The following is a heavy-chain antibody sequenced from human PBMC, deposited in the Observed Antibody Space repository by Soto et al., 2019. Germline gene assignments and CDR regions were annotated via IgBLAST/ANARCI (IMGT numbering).Heavy chain of an antibody. J-gene: IGHJ4*02. CDR3: AKVVSIFGVVTDY. V-gene: IGHV3-23*01. CDR1: GFTFSSYA. D-gene: IGHD3-3*01. Sequence: EVQLLESGGGLVQPGGSLRLSCAASGFTFSSYAMSWVRQAPGKGLEWVSAISGSGGSTYYADSVKGRFTISRDNSKNTMYLQMNSLRAEDTAVYYCAKVVSIFGVVTDYWGQGTLVTVSS. CDR2: ISGSGGST.